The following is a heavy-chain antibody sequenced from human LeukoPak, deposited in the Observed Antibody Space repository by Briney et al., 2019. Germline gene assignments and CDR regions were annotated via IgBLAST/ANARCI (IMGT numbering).Heavy chain of an antibody. CDR2: FYHTGST. Sequence: PSETLSLTCAVSGYSFSSGYYWGWIRPPPGKGLEWIGSFYHTGSTYYNPSLKSRFTISIDTSKNQFSLKLSSVTAADTAVYYCARHWGATGFDSWGQGTLVTVSS. CDR3: ARHWGATGFDS. J-gene: IGHJ4*02. CDR1: GYSFSSGYY. D-gene: IGHD3-16*01. V-gene: IGHV4-38-2*01.